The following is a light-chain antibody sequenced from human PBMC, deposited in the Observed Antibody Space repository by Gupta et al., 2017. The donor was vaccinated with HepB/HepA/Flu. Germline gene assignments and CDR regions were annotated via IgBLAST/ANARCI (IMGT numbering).Light chain of an antibody. V-gene: IGLV2-14*01. CDR3: SSYTSSSTL. CDR1: SSDVGGYNY. J-gene: IGLJ3*02. Sequence: QSALTQPASVSGSPGQSITISCTGTSSDVGGYNYVSWYQQHPGKAPKLMIYDVSNRPSEVSNRFSGSKSGNTASLTISGLQAEDEADYYCSSYTSSSTLFGGGTKLTVL. CDR2: DVS.